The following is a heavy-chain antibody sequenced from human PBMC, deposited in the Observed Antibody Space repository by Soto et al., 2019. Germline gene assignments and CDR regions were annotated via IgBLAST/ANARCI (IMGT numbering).Heavy chain of an antibody. CDR1: GGSLSDYF. J-gene: IGHJ6*03. D-gene: IGHD2-21*01. CDR2: INHLGSI. CDR3: ARGGISHWAYFYYMDV. V-gene: IGHV4-34*01. Sequence: QVQLQQWGAGLLKPSETLSLTCVVSGGSLSDYFWSWIRQPPGMALEWIGEINHLGSINYNPSLKSRVTMSVDTSKNQFSLTINSVTAEDTATYYCARGGISHWAYFYYMDVWDRGTTVTVSS.